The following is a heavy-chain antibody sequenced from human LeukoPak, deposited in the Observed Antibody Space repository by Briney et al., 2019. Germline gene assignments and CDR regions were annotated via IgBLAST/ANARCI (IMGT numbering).Heavy chain of an antibody. Sequence: QAGGSLRLSWAASGFTFTNYAMTWVRQAPGKGLEWVSVIYSGGSTYYADSVKGRFTISRDNSKNTLYLQMNSLRAEDTAVYYCATGYSSPLDYWGQGTLVTVSS. V-gene: IGHV3-53*01. CDR1: GFTFTNYA. J-gene: IGHJ4*02. D-gene: IGHD6-13*01. CDR2: IYSGGST. CDR3: ATGYSSPLDY.